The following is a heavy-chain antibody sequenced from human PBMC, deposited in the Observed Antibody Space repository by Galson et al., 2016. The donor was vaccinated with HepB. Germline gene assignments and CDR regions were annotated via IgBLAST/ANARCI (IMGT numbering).Heavy chain of an antibody. CDR3: AKCEWWSSASCGDY. CDR1: GYSFTNSG. CDR2: ISCYNGNI. J-gene: IGHJ4*02. Sequence: SVKVSCKASGYSFTNSGVSWVRQAPGQGPEWMGWISCYNGNINYAQKIQGRVTMTADTSTSTAYMELRSLTSDDTAVYYCAKCEWWSSASCGDYWGQGTLVTVSS. V-gene: IGHV1-18*01. D-gene: IGHD2-2*01.